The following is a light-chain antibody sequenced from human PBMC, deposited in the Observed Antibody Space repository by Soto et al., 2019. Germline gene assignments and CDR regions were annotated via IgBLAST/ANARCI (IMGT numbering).Light chain of an antibody. CDR3: AAWDDNVYV. J-gene: IGLJ1*01. CDR2: LNT. V-gene: IGLV1-44*01. CDR1: SSNIGRNP. Sequence: QSVLTQQPSASGTPGPSAIISCSGGSSNIGRNPVNWYQKFPGTAPKLLISLNTQRPSGVPDRFSGSKSGTSASLAISGLRSEDEADYYCAAWDDNVYVFGTGTKVTVL.